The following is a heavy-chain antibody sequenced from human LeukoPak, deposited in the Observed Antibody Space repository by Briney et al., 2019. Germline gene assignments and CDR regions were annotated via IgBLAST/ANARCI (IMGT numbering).Heavy chain of an antibody. D-gene: IGHD3-3*01. Sequence: SGGSLRLSCAASGFTFSSYAMSWVRQAPGKGQEWVSAISGSGGSTYYADSVKGRFTISRDNAKNSLYLQMNSLRAEDTAVYYCARELFFGVAGFDYWGQGTLVTVSS. CDR1: GFTFSSYA. CDR2: ISGSGGST. J-gene: IGHJ4*02. CDR3: ARELFFGVAGFDY. V-gene: IGHV3-23*01.